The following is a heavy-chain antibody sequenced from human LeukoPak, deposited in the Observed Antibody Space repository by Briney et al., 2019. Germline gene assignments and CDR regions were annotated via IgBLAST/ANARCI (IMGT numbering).Heavy chain of an antibody. J-gene: IGHJ6*03. D-gene: IGHD1-14*01. CDR2: IIPIFGTA. CDR3: ARVPDRGYYCYYMDV. V-gene: IGHV1-69*05. CDR1: GGTFSSYA. Sequence: GASVKVSCKASGGTFSSYAISWVRQAPGQGLEWMGGIIPIFGTANYAQKFQGRVTITTDESTSTAYMELSSLRSEDTAVYYCARVPDRGYYCYYMDVWGKGTTVTVSS.